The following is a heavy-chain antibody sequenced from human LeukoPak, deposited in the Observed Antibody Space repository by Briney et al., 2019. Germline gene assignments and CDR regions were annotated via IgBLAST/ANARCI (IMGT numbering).Heavy chain of an antibody. J-gene: IGHJ4*02. D-gene: IGHD3-22*01. CDR1: GFTFSSYI. CDR2: ISSSSSYI. Sequence: GGSLRLSCAASGFTFSSYIMNWVRQAPGKGLEWVSSISSSSSYIYYADSVKGRFTISRDNAKNSLYLQMNSLRAEDTAVYYCARDAYDSSGYYYAFFDYWGQGTLVTVSS. V-gene: IGHV3-21*01. CDR3: ARDAYDSSGYYYAFFDY.